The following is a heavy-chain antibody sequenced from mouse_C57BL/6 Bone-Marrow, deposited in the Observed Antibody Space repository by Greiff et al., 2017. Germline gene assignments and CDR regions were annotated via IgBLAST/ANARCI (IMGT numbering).Heavy chain of an antibody. D-gene: IGHD2-5*01. V-gene: IGHV1-63*01. CDR1: GYTFTNYW. Sequence: VQLQQSGAELVRPGTSVKMSCKASGYTFTNYWIGWAKQRPGHGLEWIGDIYPGGGYTNYNEKFKGQATLTADKSSSTAYMQFSSLTSEDSAIYYCARWGSLGSNYVNYAMDYWGQGTSVTVSS. J-gene: IGHJ4*01. CDR3: ARWGSLGSNYVNYAMDY. CDR2: IYPGGGYT.